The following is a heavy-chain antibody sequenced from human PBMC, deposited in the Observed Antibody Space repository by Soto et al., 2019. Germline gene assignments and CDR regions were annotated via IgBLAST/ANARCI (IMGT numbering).Heavy chain of an antibody. D-gene: IGHD3-9*01. V-gene: IGHV3-48*03. CDR2: ITSGGTVF. Sequence: GGSLRLSCAASGFNVGDYEMNWVRQAPGKGLEWISMITSGGTVFYYADSVRGRFAISRDDTENSLHLQMNSLRVEDTAMYYCARGRYALGVWGQGTTVTVSS. CDR3: ARGRYALGV. J-gene: IGHJ6*02. CDR1: GFNVGDYE.